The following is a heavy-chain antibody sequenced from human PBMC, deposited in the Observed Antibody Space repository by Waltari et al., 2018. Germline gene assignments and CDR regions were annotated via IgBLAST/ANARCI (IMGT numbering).Heavy chain of an antibody. CDR2: IYYSGST. V-gene: IGHV4-30-4*08. Sequence: QVQLQESGPGLVKPSQTLSLTCTVSGGSISSGAYYWSWIRQPPGKGLEWIGYIYYSGSTYYNPSLKSRVTISVDTSKNQFSLKLSSVTAADTAVYYCARGVNVVVPAATYFDYWGQGTLVTVSS. D-gene: IGHD2-2*01. CDR3: ARGVNVVVPAATYFDY. CDR1: GGSISSGAYY. J-gene: IGHJ4*02.